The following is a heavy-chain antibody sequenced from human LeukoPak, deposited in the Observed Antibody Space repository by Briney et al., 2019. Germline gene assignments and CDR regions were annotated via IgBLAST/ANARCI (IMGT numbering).Heavy chain of an antibody. V-gene: IGHV2-70*01. CDR2: IDWDDDK. CDR1: GFSLSTSGMC. CDR3: ARSPAVGETPPFDH. Sequence: SGPALVKPTQTLTLTCTFSGFSLSTSGMCVSWIRQPSGKALEWLAHIDWDDDKYYSTSLKTRLTISKDTSKNQVVLTMTNMDPVDTATYYCARSPAVGETPPFDHWGQGTLVTVSS. D-gene: IGHD1-26*01. J-gene: IGHJ4*02.